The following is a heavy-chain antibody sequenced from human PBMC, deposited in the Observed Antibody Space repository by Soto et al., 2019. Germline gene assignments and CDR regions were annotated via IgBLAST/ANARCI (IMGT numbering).Heavy chain of an antibody. CDR3: ASDSSSSEYFDY. Sequence: GGSLRLSCAASGFTFSSYGMHWVRQAPGKGLEWVAVIWYDGSNKYYADSVKGRFTISRDNSKNTLYLQMNSLRAEDTAVYYCASDSSSSEYFDYWGQGTLDTVSS. D-gene: IGHD6-6*01. CDR1: GFTFSSYG. J-gene: IGHJ4*02. V-gene: IGHV3-33*01. CDR2: IWYDGSNK.